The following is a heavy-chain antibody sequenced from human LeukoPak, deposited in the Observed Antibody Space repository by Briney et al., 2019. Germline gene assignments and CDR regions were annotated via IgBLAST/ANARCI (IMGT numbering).Heavy chain of an antibody. V-gene: IGHV1-46*01. J-gene: IGHJ3*02. CDR3: ARGDHVRIYAESAFDI. D-gene: IGHD5/OR15-5a*01. CDR2: INPSGGNT. CDR1: GYTFTSYY. Sequence: ASVKVSCTASGYTFTSYYMHWVRQAPGQGLEWMGIINPSGGNTNYAQKFQGRVNMPRDTSTSTVYMELSSLRSEDTAVYYCARGDHVRIYAESAFDIWGQGTMVTVSS.